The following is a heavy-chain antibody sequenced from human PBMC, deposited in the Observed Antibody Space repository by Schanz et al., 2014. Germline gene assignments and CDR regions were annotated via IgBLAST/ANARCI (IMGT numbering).Heavy chain of an antibody. CDR1: GVTFSSYA. CDR2: IGGSGDST. J-gene: IGHJ6*02. CDR3: ARGHYGLDV. Sequence: EVQLLESGGGFVQPGGSLRLSCVASGVTFSSYAMSWVRQASGKGLEWVSGIGGSGDSTHYADSVKGRFIISRDSSRNTLYLQMNSLRAEDTAVYYCARGHYGLDVWGPGTSVTVS. V-gene: IGHV3-23*01. D-gene: IGHD3-10*01.